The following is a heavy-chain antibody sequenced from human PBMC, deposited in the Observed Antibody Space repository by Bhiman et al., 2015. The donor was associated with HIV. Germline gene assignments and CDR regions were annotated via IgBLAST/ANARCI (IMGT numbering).Heavy chain of an antibody. Sequence: EVQLVESGGGLVQPGGSLRLSCAASGFTFSSYEMNWVRQAPGKGPEWISYISGSSAGMYYADSVKGRFTISRDNAKKSLYLQMNSLRDEDTAIYYCARGISWYDHWGQGTLVTVSS. CDR1: GFTFSSYE. CDR2: ISGSSAGM. J-gene: IGHJ5*02. V-gene: IGHV3-48*03. CDR3: ARGISWYDH.